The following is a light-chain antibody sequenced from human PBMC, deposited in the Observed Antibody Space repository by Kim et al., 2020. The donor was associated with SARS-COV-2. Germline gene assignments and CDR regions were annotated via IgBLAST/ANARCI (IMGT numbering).Light chain of an antibody. CDR2: KDS. Sequence: PGQTARITCSGDALPKQYAYWYQQKPGQAPVLVIYKDSERPSGIPERFSGSSSGTTVTLTISVVQAEDEADYYCQSADSSGTYVVFGGGTQLTVL. V-gene: IGLV3-25*01. CDR1: ALPKQY. J-gene: IGLJ2*01. CDR3: QSADSSGTYVV.